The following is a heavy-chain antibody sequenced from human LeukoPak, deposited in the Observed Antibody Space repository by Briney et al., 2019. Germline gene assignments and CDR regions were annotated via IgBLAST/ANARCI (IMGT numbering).Heavy chain of an antibody. J-gene: IGHJ6*03. D-gene: IGHD3-10*01. CDR1: GFTFSSYG. CDR3: AKDGGLLWFGELPRTFYYMDV. Sequence: GGSLRLSCVASGFTFSSYGMSWVRQAPGKGLEWVSAISGSGGSTYYADSVKGRFTISRDNSKNTLYLQMNSLRAEDTAVYYCAKDGGLLWFGELPRTFYYMDVWGKGTTVTVSS. V-gene: IGHV3-23*01. CDR2: ISGSGGST.